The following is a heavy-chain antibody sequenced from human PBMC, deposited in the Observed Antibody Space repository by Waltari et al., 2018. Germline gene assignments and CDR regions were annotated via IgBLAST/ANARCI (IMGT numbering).Heavy chain of an antibody. Sequence: EMQLLESGGALVQPGGSLRLSCVASGFPFRDYTMNWGRQAPGKGLEWVAVLTASGLMDYGDSGKGRFSISRDNSKNTLYLEMFRLRVEDTATYYCAKDEGARLAPTFGMDAWGQGTTVIVSS. CDR3: AKDEGARLAPTFGMDA. V-gene: IGHV3-23*01. CDR2: LTASGLM. J-gene: IGHJ6*02. D-gene: IGHD3-16*01. CDR1: GFPFRDYT.